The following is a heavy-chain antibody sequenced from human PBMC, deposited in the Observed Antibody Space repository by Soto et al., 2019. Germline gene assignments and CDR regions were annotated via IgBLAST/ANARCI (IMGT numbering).Heavy chain of an antibody. Sequence: PSETLSLTCAVSGHSISSAYNWGWFRQPPGKGLEWLGTIYQSGSTYYNPSLESRVTISVDTSKNQFSLKLRSVTAADTAVYFCARLTVTHESDYWGQGTLVTVSS. CDR1: GHSISSAYN. J-gene: IGHJ4*02. V-gene: IGHV4-38-2*01. D-gene: IGHD4-17*01. CDR3: ARLTVTHESDY. CDR2: IYQSGST.